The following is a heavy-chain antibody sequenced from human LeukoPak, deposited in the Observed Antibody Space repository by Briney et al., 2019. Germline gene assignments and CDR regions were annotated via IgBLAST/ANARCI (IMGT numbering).Heavy chain of an antibody. CDR1: GLTVSSYG. D-gene: IGHD3-10*01. V-gene: IGHV3-23*01. J-gene: IGHJ4*02. Sequence: PGESLRLSCGASGLTVSSYGMSWVRQAPGKGLEWVSTIIGSAVNTYYADSVKGRFTISRDNSENTLYLQMSSLRAEDTAVYYCAKRYYYASGSYYQEYYFDYWGQGTLVTVSS. CDR2: IIGSAVNT. CDR3: AKRYYYASGSYYQEYYFDY.